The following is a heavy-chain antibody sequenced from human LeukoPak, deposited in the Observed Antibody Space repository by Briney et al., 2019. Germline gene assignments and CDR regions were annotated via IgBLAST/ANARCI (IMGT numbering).Heavy chain of an antibody. V-gene: IGHV4-30-2*01. J-gene: IGHJ4*02. CDR1: GGSISSGGYS. D-gene: IGHD4-17*01. CDR3: ARAYRGKDYGDYGFFDY. Sequence: SETLSLTCAVSGGSISSGGYSWSWIRQPPGKGLEWIGYIYHSGSTHYNPSLKSRVTISVDRSKNQFSLKLSSVTAADTAVYYCARAYRGKDYGDYGFFDYWGQGTLVTVSS. CDR2: IYHSGST.